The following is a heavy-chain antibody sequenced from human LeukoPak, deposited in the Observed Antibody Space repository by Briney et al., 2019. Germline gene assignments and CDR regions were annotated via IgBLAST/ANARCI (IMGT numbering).Heavy chain of an antibody. D-gene: IGHD6-13*01. J-gene: IGHJ3*02. CDR2: ISYDGSDK. CDR1: GFTFSSYG. V-gene: IGHV3-30*03. Sequence: PGRSLRLSCAASGFTFSSYGMHWVRQAPGKGLEWVALISYDGSDKYSADSVKGRFTISRDNSKNTMYLQMNSLRVEDTAVYYCARDGSGRIAAAGSNAAFDIWGQGTMVTVSS. CDR3: ARDGSGRIAAAGSNAAFDI.